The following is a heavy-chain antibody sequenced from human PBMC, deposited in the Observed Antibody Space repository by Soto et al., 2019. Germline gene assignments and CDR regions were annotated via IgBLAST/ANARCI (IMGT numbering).Heavy chain of an antibody. D-gene: IGHD3-10*01. Sequence: SQTLSLTCAISGDSVSSNSAAWNWIRQSPSRGLEWLGRTYYRSKWYNDYAVSVKSRITINPDTSKNQFSLQLNSGTPEDTAVYYCAREGLLWFGELLPPYYMDVWGKGTTVTVSS. J-gene: IGHJ6*03. CDR2: TYYRSKWYN. V-gene: IGHV6-1*01. CDR1: GDSVSSNSAA. CDR3: AREGLLWFGELLPPYYMDV.